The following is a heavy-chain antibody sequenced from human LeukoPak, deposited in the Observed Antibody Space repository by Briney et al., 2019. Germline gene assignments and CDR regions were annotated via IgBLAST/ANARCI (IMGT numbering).Heavy chain of an antibody. J-gene: IGHJ5*02. CDR3: AKGQVASATQVRFDP. D-gene: IGHD5-12*01. CDR2: ISGSGGST. V-gene: IGHV3-23*01. CDR1: GFTFSSYA. Sequence: GGSLRLSCAASGFTFSSYAMSWVRQAPGKGLEWVSAISGSGGSTYYAESVKGRFTISRDNSKNTLYLQMNSLRGEDTAIYYCAKGQVASATQVRFDPWGQGTLVTVSS.